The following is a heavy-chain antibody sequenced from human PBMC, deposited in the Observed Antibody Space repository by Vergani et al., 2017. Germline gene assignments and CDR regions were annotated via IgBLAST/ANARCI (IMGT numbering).Heavy chain of an antibody. J-gene: IGHJ3*01. CDR1: GFTFSSYW. CDR3: ARVSVPATVFDAFDL. V-gene: IGHV3-7*01. D-gene: IGHD2-2*01. Sequence: EVQLVESGGGLVQPGGSLRLSCAASGFTFSSYWMSWVRPAPGKGLEWVANIKQDGSEKYYVDSVKGRFTISRDNTKNSLYLQMNSLRVEDTAVYYCARVSVPATVFDAFDLWGQATMVTVSS. CDR2: IKQDGSEK.